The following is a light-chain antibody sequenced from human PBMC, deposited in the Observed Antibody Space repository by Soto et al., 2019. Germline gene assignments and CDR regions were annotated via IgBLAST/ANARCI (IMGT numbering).Light chain of an antibody. CDR3: QQSYSTPLT. J-gene: IGKJ4*01. V-gene: IGKV1-8*01. CDR1: QYITSY. Sequence: AIRMTQSPSSLSASTGDRVTITCRASQYITSYLAWYQQKPGKAPKLLIYAASTLQSGVPSRFSGSGSGTDFTLTITCLQSEDFATYYCQQSYSTPLTFGGGTKVDI. CDR2: AAS.